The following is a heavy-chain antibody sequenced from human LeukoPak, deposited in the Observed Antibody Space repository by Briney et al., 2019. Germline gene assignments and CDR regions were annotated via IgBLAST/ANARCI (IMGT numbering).Heavy chain of an antibody. J-gene: IGHJ4*02. CDR1: GYTFTSYY. CDR2: INPSGGST. CDR3: ARDPPYCSGGSCYSGYYFDY. D-gene: IGHD2-15*01. V-gene: IGHV1-46*01. Sequence: ASVKVSCKASGYTFTSYYMHWVRQAPGQGLEWMGIINPSGGSTSYAQKFQGRVTMTRDTSTSTVYMELSSLRSEDTAVYYCARDPPYCSGGSCYSGYYFDYWGQGTLVIVSS.